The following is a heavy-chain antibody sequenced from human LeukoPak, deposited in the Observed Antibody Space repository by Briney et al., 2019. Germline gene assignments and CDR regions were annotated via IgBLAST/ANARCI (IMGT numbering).Heavy chain of an antibody. Sequence: PSETLSLTCTVSGGSISSSSYYWGWIRQPPGKGLEWIGSIYYSGSTYYNPSLKSRVTISVDTSKNQFSLKLSSVTAADTAVYYCAIHFWTAAATDYWGQGTLVTVSS. CDR3: AIHFWTAAATDY. CDR2: IYYSGST. J-gene: IGHJ4*02. CDR1: GGSISSSSYY. V-gene: IGHV4-39*01. D-gene: IGHD6-13*01.